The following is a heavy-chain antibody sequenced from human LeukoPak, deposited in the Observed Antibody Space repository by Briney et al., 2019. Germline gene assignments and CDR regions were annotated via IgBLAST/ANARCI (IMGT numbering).Heavy chain of an antibody. Sequence: GRSLRLSWAASGFTFSSYAMSWVRQAPGKGLEWVSVIYSGGSTYYADSVKGRFTISRDNSKNTLYLQMNSLRAEDTAVYYCARFGGYSYGYYFDYWGQGTLVTVSS. J-gene: IGHJ4*02. CDR3: ARFGGYSYGYYFDY. CDR1: GFTFSSYA. CDR2: IYSGGST. V-gene: IGHV3-53*01. D-gene: IGHD5-18*01.